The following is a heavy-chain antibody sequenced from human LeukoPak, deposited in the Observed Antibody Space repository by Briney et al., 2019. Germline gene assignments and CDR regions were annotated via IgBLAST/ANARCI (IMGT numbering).Heavy chain of an antibody. D-gene: IGHD5-24*01. J-gene: IGHJ4*02. V-gene: IGHV3-23*01. CDR3: AKDIWWLQPHSFDY. CDR2: ISGSGGST. CDR1: GFTFSSYA. Sequence: GGSQRLSCAASGFTFSSYAMSWVRQAPGKGLDWVSAISGSGGSTYYADSVKGRFTISRDNSKNTLYLQMNSLRAEDTAVYYCAKDIWWLQPHSFDYWGQGTLVTVSS.